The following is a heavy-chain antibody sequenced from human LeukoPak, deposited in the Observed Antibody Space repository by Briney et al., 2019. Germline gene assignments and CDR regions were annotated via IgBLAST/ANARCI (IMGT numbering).Heavy chain of an antibody. J-gene: IGHJ4*02. CDR1: GGTFSSYA. D-gene: IGHD3-22*01. CDR3: ARALAHYYDSSGYYYFDY. Sequence: SVKVSCKASGGTFSSYAISWVRQAPGQGLEWMGRIIPIFGTANYAQKFQGRVTITADESTSTAYMELSSLRSEDTAVYYCARALAHYYDSSGYYYFDYWGQGTLVTVSS. V-gene: IGHV1-69*13. CDR2: IIPIFGTA.